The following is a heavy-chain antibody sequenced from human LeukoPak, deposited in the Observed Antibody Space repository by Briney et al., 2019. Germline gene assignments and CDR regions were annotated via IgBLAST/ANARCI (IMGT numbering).Heavy chain of an antibody. CDR2: III. D-gene: IGHD1/OR15-1a*01. J-gene: IGHJ4*02. Sequence: GGSLRLSCVASGFTFDDYGMFWVRQTPGKGLEWVSAIIIAYADSVKGRFTIFRDNAKNSLYLQMNSLRAEDTALYYCAKEAGTTALDYWGQGTLVTVSS. V-gene: IGHV3-9*01. CDR1: GFTFDDYG. CDR3: AKEAGTTALDY.